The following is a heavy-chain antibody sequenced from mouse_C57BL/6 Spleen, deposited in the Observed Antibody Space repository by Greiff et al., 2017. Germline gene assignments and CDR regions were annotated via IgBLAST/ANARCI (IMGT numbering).Heavy chain of an antibody. Sequence: VQLQQSGAELVKPGASVKLSCKASGYTFTSYWMHWVKQRPGQGLEWIGMIHPNSGSTNYNEKFKSKATLTVDKSSSTAYMQRSSLTSEDSAVYYCARWGDGYYWYFDVWGTGTTVTVSS. V-gene: IGHV1-64*01. CDR2: IHPNSGST. J-gene: IGHJ1*03. D-gene: IGHD2-3*01. CDR1: GYTFTSYW. CDR3: ARWGDGYYWYFDV.